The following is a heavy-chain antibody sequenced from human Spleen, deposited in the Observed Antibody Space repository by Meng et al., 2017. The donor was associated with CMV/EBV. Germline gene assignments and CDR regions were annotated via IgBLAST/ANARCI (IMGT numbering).Heavy chain of an antibody. CDR2: ISYDGSNK. CDR1: GFPFSGSA. Sequence: GGSLRLSCAASGFPFSGSAMHWVRQASGKGLEWVAVISYDGSNKYYADSVKGRFTISRDNSKNTLYLQMNSLRAEDTAVYYCARDIYGGNSERGMDVWGQGTTVTVSS. J-gene: IGHJ6*02. D-gene: IGHD4-23*01. CDR3: ARDIYGGNSERGMDV. V-gene: IGHV3-30-3*01.